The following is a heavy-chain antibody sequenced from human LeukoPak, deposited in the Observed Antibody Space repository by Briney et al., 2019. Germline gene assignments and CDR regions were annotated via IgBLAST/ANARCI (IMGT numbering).Heavy chain of an antibody. CDR1: GFSFSNYW. V-gene: IGHV3-74*01. CDR3: ARGGVTPLDY. CDR2: INSDGSST. Sequence: PGGSLRLSCAASGFSFSNYWMHWVRQAPGKGPVWVSRINSDGSSTSYADSVKGRFTISRDNAKNTLYLQMNSLRAEDTAVYYCARGGVTPLDYWGQGTLVTVSS. D-gene: IGHD3-10*01. J-gene: IGHJ4*02.